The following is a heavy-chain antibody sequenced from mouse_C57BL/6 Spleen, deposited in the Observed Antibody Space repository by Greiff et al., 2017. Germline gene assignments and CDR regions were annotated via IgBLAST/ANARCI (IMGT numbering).Heavy chain of an antibody. CDR1: GFTFSSYT. CDR2: ISGGGGNT. V-gene: IGHV5-9*01. CDR3: ARRGGYDNYFDY. D-gene: IGHD2-2*01. Sequence: DVMLVESGGGLVKPGGSLKLSCAASGFTFSSYTMSWVRQTPEKRLEWVATISGGGGNTYYPASVQGRFTISRDNAKNTLYLQMSSLRSEDTALYYCARRGGYDNYFDYGGQGTTLTVSS. J-gene: IGHJ2*01.